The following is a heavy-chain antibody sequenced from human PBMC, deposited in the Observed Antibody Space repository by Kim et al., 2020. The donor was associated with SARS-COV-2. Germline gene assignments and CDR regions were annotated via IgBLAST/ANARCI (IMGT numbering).Heavy chain of an antibody. CDR2: IIPIFGTA. Sequence: SVKVSCKASGGTFSSYAISWVRQAPGQGLEWMGGIIPIFGTANYAQKFQGRVTITADESTSTAYMELSSLRSEDTAVYYCARELDSSGWYRGWFDPWGQRTLVTVSS. D-gene: IGHD6-19*01. CDR1: GGTFSSYA. CDR3: ARELDSSGWYRGWFDP. V-gene: IGHV1-69*13. J-gene: IGHJ5*02.